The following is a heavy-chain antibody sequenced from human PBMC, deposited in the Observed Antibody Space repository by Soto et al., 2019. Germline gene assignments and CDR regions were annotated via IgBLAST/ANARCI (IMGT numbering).Heavy chain of an antibody. J-gene: IGHJ4*02. D-gene: IGHD3-22*01. Sequence: QVQLVESGGGVDQPGRSLRLSCAASGFTFSSYAMHWVRQAPGKGLEWVAVISYDGSNKYYADSVKGRFTISRANSKNALYMQMISRRAEDMAVYYCARSRGYYYDSSGYYSPAIKALDYWGQGTLVTVSS. V-gene: IGHV3-30-3*01. CDR3: ARSRGYYYDSSGYYSPAIKALDY. CDR2: ISYDGSNK. CDR1: GFTFSSYA.